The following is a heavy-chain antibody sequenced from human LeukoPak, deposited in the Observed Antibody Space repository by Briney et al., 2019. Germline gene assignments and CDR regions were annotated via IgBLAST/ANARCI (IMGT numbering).Heavy chain of an antibody. V-gene: IGHV6-1*01. J-gene: IGHJ4*02. CDR2: TYYRSKWYN. CDR3: ARGGIGYCSSTSCYFDC. D-gene: IGHD2-2*01. CDR1: GDSVSSNSAA. Sequence: SQTLSLTCAISGDSVSSNSAAWSWIRQSPSRGLEWLGRTYYRSKWYNDYAVSVESRISVNPDTSKNQFSLQLNSVTPDDTAVYYCARGGIGYCSSTSCYFDCWGQGTLVTVSS.